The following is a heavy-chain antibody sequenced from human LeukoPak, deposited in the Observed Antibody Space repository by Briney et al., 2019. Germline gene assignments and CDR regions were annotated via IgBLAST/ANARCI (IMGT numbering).Heavy chain of an antibody. J-gene: IGHJ1*01. D-gene: IGHD1-7*01. CDR1: GFTFSSYE. Sequence: GGSLRLSCAASGFTFSSYEMNWVRQAPGKGLEWVSYISSSGSTIYYADSVKGRFTISRDNAKNSLYLQMNGLRAEDTAVYYCAREWRTELHFQHWGQGTLVTVSS. V-gene: IGHV3-48*03. CDR2: ISSSGSTI. CDR3: AREWRTELHFQH.